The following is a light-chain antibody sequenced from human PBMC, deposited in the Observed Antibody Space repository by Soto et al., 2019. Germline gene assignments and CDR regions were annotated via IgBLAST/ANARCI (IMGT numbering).Light chain of an antibody. CDR3: QHYNTYPWT. V-gene: IGKV1-5*03. Sequence: DIQMTQSPSSVSASVGDRVTITCRASQSISPWMAWYQQKPGKAPRLLIYKASHLESGVPSRFSGSGSGTEFTLTISSLQPGDFATYYCQHYNTYPWTFGHGTKVDI. CDR2: KAS. J-gene: IGKJ1*01. CDR1: QSISPW.